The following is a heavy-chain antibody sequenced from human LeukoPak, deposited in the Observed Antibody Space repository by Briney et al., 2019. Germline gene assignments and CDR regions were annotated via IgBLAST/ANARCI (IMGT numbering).Heavy chain of an antibody. CDR2: INPNSGGA. J-gene: IGHJ3*02. CDR1: GYTFTGYY. CDR3: ARDIHVVVIANAAFDI. D-gene: IGHD2-21*01. V-gene: IGHV1-2*02. Sequence: ASVKVSCKASGYTFTGYYMHWVRQAPGQGLEWMGWINPNSGGANYAQKFQGRVTMTRDTSISTAYMELSRLRSDDTAVYYCARDIHVVVIANAAFDIWGQGTMVTVSS.